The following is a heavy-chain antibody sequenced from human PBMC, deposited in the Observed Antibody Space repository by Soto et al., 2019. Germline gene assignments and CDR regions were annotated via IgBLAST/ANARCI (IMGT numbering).Heavy chain of an antibody. CDR2: INPMTGDA. D-gene: IGHD4-4*01. CDR1: GYIFTGYY. V-gene: IGHV1-2*06. CDR3: ARTTSFRSFQAFDY. Sequence: ASVKVSCKASGYIFTGYYIHWLRQAPGQELEWMGLINPMTGDAKYAQKFQGRVSMTRGTSTTTAYMELSGLRSDDTAVYYCARTTSFRSFQAFDYWGQGTLVTVSS. J-gene: IGHJ4*02.